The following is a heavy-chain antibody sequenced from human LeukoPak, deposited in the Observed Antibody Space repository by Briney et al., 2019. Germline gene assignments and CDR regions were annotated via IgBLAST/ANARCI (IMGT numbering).Heavy chain of an antibody. V-gene: IGHV1-18*01. CDR2: ISAYNGNT. Sequence: GASVQVSCKASGYTXTSYGISGVRQAPGQGLEWMGWISAYNGNTKYVQKLQGRVTMTTDSSTSTAYMELRSLTSDDTAVYYCARWYCGGGSCYSYYYGMDVWGQGTTVTVSS. CDR3: ARWYCGGGSCYSYYYGMDV. CDR1: GYTXTSYG. D-gene: IGHD2-15*01. J-gene: IGHJ6*02.